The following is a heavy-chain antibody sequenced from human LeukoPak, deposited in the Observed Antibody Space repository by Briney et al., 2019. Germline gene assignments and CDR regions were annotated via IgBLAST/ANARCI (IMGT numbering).Heavy chain of an antibody. CDR2: IWYDGSNK. D-gene: IGHD6-13*01. Sequence: GGSLRLSCAASGFTFSSYGMHWVRQAPSKGLEWVAVIWYDGSNKYYADSVKGRFTISRDNSKNTLYLQMNSLRAEDTAVYYCAKGLIAAEYYFDYWGQGTLVTVSS. CDR3: AKGLIAAEYYFDY. V-gene: IGHV3-33*06. CDR1: GFTFSSYG. J-gene: IGHJ4*02.